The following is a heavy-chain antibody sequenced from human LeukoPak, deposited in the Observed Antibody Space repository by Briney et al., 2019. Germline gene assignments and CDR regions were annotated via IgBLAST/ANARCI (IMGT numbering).Heavy chain of an antibody. D-gene: IGHD5-24*01. J-gene: IGHJ4*02. CDR1: GGSISSYY. Sequence: PSXXLSLTCTVSGGSISSYYWSWIRQPPGKGLEWIGYIYYSGSTNYNPSLKSRVTISVDTSKNQFSLKLSSVTAADTAVYYCARGYIPYYFDYWGQGTLVTVSS. CDR2: IYYSGST. V-gene: IGHV4-59*01. CDR3: ARGYIPYYFDY.